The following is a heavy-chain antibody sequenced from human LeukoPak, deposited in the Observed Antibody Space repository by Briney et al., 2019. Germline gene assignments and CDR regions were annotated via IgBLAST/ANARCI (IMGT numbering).Heavy chain of an antibody. Sequence: QPGGSLRLSCAASGFTFSNFGMHWVRQAPGKGLEWVTFIRFDGTNKYYADSVKGRFTISRDNSKNTLYLQMNSLRVEDTAMYYCAKVEMSTSPGGIDYGGQGTLVTVSS. CDR2: IRFDGTNK. CDR3: AKVEMSTSPGGIDY. D-gene: IGHD5-24*01. J-gene: IGHJ4*02. CDR1: GFTFSNFG. V-gene: IGHV3-30*02.